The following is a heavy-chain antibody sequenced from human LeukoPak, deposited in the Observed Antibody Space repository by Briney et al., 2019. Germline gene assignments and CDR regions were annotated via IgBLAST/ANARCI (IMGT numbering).Heavy chain of an antibody. CDR1: GFTFSSYV. J-gene: IGHJ6*03. D-gene: IGHD6-6*01. CDR2: ISYDGSNE. CDR3: AKDQKSKSSSSNYYYYYMDV. V-gene: IGHV3-30*04. Sequence: GRSLRLSCAASGFTFSSYVMHWVRQAPGKGLEWVAIISYDGSNEYYADSVKGRFTISRDNSKNTLYLQMNSLRVEDTAVYYCAKDQKSKSSSSNYYYYYMDVWGNGTTVTVSS.